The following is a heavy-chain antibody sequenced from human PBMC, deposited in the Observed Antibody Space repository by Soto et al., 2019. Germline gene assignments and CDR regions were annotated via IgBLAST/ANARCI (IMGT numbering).Heavy chain of an antibody. Sequence: ASVKVSCKASGDTFTSYGISWVRQAPGQGLEWMGWISAYNGNTNYAQKLQGRVTMTTDTSTSTAYMELRSLRSDDTAVYYCARDGDDYIWGSYRVITLAYWGQGTLVTVSS. CDR2: ISAYNGNT. CDR1: GDTFTSYG. J-gene: IGHJ4*02. D-gene: IGHD3-16*02. CDR3: ARDGDDYIWGSYRVITLAY. V-gene: IGHV1-18*01.